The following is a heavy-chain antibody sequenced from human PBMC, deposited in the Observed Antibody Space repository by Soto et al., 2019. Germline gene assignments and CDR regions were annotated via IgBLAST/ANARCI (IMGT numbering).Heavy chain of an antibody. Sequence: SETLSLTCTVSGRYISSYYLSWIRQPPGKGLEWNGYIYYSGSTNYNPSLKSRVTISVDTSKNQFSLKLSSVTAADTAVYYCARSLAPWVAAENTGPPNNWFDPWGQGTLVTVSS. CDR3: ARSLAPWVAAENTGPPNNWFDP. CDR1: GRYISSYY. V-gene: IGHV4-59*01. D-gene: IGHD6-13*01. J-gene: IGHJ5*02. CDR2: IYYSGST.